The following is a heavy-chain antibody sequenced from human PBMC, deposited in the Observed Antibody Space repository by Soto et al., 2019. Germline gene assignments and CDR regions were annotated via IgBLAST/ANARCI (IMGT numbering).Heavy chain of an antibody. D-gene: IGHD3-22*01. CDR1: GFTFSSYG. J-gene: IGHJ3*02. Sequence: GGSLRLSCAASGFTFSSYGMHWVRQAPGKGLEWVAVISYDGSNKYYADSVKGRFTISRDNSKNTLYLQMNSLRAEDTAVYYCARVTMIVVVMGLDAFDIWGQGTMVTVSS. V-gene: IGHV3-30*03. CDR3: ARVTMIVVVMGLDAFDI. CDR2: ISYDGSNK.